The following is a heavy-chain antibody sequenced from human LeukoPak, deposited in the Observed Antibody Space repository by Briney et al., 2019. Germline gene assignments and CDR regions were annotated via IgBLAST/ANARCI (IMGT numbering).Heavy chain of an antibody. J-gene: IGHJ4*02. Sequence: GGSLRLSCAASGFTFSSYAMSWVRQAPGKGLEWVSAISGNGGSTYYADSVKGRFTISRDNSKNTLYLQMNSLRAEDTAVYYCAKDFLAYCGGDCYFFDYWGQGTLVTVSS. CDR1: GFTFSSYA. CDR2: ISGNGGST. CDR3: AKDFLAYCGGDCYFFDY. V-gene: IGHV3-23*01. D-gene: IGHD2-21*02.